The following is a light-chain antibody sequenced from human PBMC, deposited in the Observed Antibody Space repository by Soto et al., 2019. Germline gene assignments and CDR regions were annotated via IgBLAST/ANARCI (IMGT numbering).Light chain of an antibody. CDR2: KAS. CDR3: QQYDSYPLT. V-gene: IGKV1-5*03. Sequence: DIQMTQSPSTLSASVGDRVTITCRASQSISSWLAWYQHKPGKAPNLLIYKASSLERGVPSWFSGSGSGTEFTLTVSSLQPDDLATYYCQQYDSYPLTFGGGTKVEIK. CDR1: QSISSW. J-gene: IGKJ4*01.